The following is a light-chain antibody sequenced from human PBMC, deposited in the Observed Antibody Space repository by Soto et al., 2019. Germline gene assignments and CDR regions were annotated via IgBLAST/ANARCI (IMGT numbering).Light chain of an antibody. Sequence: QSVLAQPPSASGTPGQRVTISCSGSTSNVGSNLASWYQQLPGSAPKLLIYNDYERPSGVPDRFSGSKSGTSASLGISGLRSEDEADYFCAVWDDGLSGVVFGGGTKLTVL. CDR2: NDY. CDR1: TSNVGSNL. V-gene: IGLV1-47*02. J-gene: IGLJ2*01. CDR3: AVWDDGLSGVV.